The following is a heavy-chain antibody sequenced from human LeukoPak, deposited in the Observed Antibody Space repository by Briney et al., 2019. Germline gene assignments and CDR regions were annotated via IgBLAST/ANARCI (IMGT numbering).Heavy chain of an antibody. J-gene: IGHJ4*02. V-gene: IGHV4-34*01. CDR2: INHSGST. CDR1: GGSFSGYY. Sequence: PSETLSLTCAVYGGSFSGYYWSWIRQPPGKGLEWIGEINHSGSTNYNPSLKSRVTISVDTSKNQFSLKLSSVTAADTAVYYCARLGKSIAARPFDYWGQGTLVTVSS. CDR3: ARLGKSIAARPFDY. D-gene: IGHD6-6*01.